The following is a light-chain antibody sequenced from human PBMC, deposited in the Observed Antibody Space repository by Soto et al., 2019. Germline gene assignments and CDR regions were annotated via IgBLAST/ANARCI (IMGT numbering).Light chain of an antibody. CDR2: ESS. CDR1: SSDVGSYNL. Sequence: QSVLTQPASVSGSPGQSITISCTGTSSDVGSYNLVSWYQQHPGKAPKLMIYESSKRPSGVSDRFSGYKSDNTASLTISGVQAEDADCYCCASFAGDRDVVFGGGTKVTVL. CDR3: ASFAGDRDVV. V-gene: IGLV2-23*01. J-gene: IGLJ2*01.